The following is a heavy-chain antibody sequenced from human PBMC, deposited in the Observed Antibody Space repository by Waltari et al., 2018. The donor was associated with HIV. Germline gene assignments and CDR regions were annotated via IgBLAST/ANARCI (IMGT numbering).Heavy chain of an antibody. V-gene: IGHV3-48*03. Sequence: NWVRQAPGKGLEWVSYISSSGSTIYYADSVKGRFTISRDNAKNSLYLQMNSLRAEDTAVYYCAREGPGDSSGYEGWFDPWGQGTLVTVSS. D-gene: IGHD3-22*01. CDR3: AREGPGDSSGYEGWFDP. J-gene: IGHJ5*02. CDR2: ISSSGSTI.